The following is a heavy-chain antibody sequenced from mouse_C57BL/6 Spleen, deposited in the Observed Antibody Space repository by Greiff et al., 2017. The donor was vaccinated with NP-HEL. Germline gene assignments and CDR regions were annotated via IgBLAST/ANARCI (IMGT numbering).Heavy chain of an antibody. V-gene: IGHV1-64*01. D-gene: IGHD1-1*01. Sequence: QVQLQQPGAELVKPGASVKLSCKASGYTFTSYWMHWVKQRPGQGLEWIGMIHPNSGSTNYNEKFKSKATLTVDKSSSTAYMQRSSLTSEDSAVYYCARRNGSSSDYWGQGTTLTVSS. J-gene: IGHJ2*01. CDR2: IHPNSGST. CDR3: ARRNGSSSDY. CDR1: GYTFTSYW.